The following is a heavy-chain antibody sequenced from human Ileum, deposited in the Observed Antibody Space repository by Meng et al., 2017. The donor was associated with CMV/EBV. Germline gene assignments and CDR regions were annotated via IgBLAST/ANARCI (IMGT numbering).Heavy chain of an antibody. CDR2: AYYSGST. CDR1: GGSINYYY. J-gene: IGHJ4*02. D-gene: IGHD1-26*01. Sequence: SETLSLTCTVSGGSINYYYWNWIRQPPGKGLEWIGYAYYSGSTNYNPSLKSRVTISVDMSKNQFSLTLSSVTAADTAVYYCARARGMTKGYYDHWGQATLVTVSS. V-gene: IGHV4-59*01. CDR3: ARARGMTKGYYDH.